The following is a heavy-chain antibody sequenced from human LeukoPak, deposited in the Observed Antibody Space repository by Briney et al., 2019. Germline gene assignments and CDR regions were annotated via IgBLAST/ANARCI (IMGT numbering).Heavy chain of an antibody. CDR3: ARDHTQYYYYYYMDV. CDR2: INSDGSST. J-gene: IGHJ6*03. Sequence: PGGSLRLSCAASGFTFSSYWMHWVRQAPGKGLVWVSRINSDGSSTSYADSVKGRFTISRDNAKNTLYLQMNSLRAEDTAVYYCARDHTQYYYYYYMDVWGKGTTVTVSS. CDR1: GFTFSSYW. V-gene: IGHV3-74*01.